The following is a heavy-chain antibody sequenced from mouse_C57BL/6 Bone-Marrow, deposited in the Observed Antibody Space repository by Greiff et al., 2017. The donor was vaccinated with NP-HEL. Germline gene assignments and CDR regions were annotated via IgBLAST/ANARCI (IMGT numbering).Heavy chain of an antibody. CDR2: IYPRSGNT. CDR1: GYTFTSYG. D-gene: IGHD2-3*01. CDR3: ARGKYDGYPWFAD. J-gene: IGHJ3*01. V-gene: IGHV1-81*01. Sequence: VQLQQSGAELARPGASVKLSCKASGYTFTSYGISWVKQRTGQGLEWIGEIYPRSGNTYYNEKFKGKATLTADKSSSTAYMELRSLTSEDSAVYFCARGKYDGYPWFADWGQGTLVTVSA.